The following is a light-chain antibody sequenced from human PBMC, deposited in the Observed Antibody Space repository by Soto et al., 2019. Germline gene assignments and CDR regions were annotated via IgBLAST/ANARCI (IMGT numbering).Light chain of an antibody. Sequence: DIQMTQTPSSVSASVGDRVTMTCRASQGISNFLAWYKQKPGKAPKLLIYAASTLQSGVPSRFSGSGSGTDFTLTISRLEPEDFAVYYCQQYGSSPLTFGGGTKVDIK. CDR3: QQYGSSPLT. V-gene: IGKV1-9*01. CDR2: AAS. J-gene: IGKJ4*01. CDR1: QGISNF.